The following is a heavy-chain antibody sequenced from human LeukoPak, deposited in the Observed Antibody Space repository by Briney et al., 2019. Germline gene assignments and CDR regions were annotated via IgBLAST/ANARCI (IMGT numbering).Heavy chain of an antibody. J-gene: IGHJ6*03. CDR2: IKQDGSEK. D-gene: IGHD2-15*01. CDR3: ARVGAARYYYYYMDV. V-gene: IGHV3-7*01. CDR1: GFTFSRYW. Sequence: GSLRLSCAASGFTFSRYWMSWVRQAPGKGLEWVANIKQDGSEKYYVDSVKGRFTISRDNAKNSLYLQMNSLRAEDTAVYYCARVGAARYYYYYMDVWGKGTTVTVSS.